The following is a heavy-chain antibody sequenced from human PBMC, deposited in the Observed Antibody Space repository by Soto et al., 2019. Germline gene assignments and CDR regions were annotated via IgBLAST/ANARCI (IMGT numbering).Heavy chain of an antibody. CDR2: IKQDGSEK. V-gene: IGHV3-7*03. D-gene: IGHD3-3*01. CDR3: ARHIYDFWGGYFGEFDY. J-gene: IGHJ4*02. Sequence: PGGSLRLSCAASGFTFSSYWMSWVRQAPGKGLEWVANIKQDGSEKYYMDSVKGRFTISRDNAKNSLYLQMNSLRAEDTAVYYCARHIYDFWGGYFGEFDYWGQGSLVTVSS. CDR1: GFTFSSYW.